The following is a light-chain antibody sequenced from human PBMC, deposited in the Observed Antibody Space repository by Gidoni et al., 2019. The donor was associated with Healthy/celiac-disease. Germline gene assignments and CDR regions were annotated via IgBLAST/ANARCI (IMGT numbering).Light chain of an antibody. CDR1: QSVSSN. V-gene: IGKV3-15*01. Sequence: EIVMTQSPATLSVSPGERATLSCRASQSVSSNLAWYQQKPGQAPRLLIYGASTRATGIPARFSGSGSGTEFTLTISSLQYEDFAVYYCKQYNNWPYTFGQGTKLEIK. CDR2: GAS. J-gene: IGKJ2*01. CDR3: KQYNNWPYT.